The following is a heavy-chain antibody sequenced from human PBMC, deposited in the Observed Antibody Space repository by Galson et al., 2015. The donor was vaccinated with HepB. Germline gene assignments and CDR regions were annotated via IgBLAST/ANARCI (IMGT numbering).Heavy chain of an antibody. CDR2: ISGSGGST. Sequence: SLRLSCAASGFTFSSYAMSWVRQAPGKGLEWVSAISGSGGSTYYADSVKGRFTISRDNSKNTLYLQMNSLRAEDTAVYYCAKDPVRPKQQSVLRFLEWLLFDYWGQGTLVTVSS. V-gene: IGHV3-23*01. CDR1: GFTFSSYA. J-gene: IGHJ4*02. D-gene: IGHD3-3*01. CDR3: AKDPVRPKQQSVLRFLEWLLFDY.